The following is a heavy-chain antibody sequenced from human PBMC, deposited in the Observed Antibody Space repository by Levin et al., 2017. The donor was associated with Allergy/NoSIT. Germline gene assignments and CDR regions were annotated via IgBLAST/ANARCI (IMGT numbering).Heavy chain of an antibody. D-gene: IGHD6-13*01. J-gene: IGHJ3*02. Sequence: ASVKVSCKASGYTFTGYYMHWVRQAPGQGLEWMGWINPNSGGTNYAQKFQGRVTMTRDTSISTAYMELSRLRSDDTAVYYCARDLGIAAALGHFDIWGQGTMVTVSS. V-gene: IGHV1-2*02. CDR1: GYTFTGYY. CDR2: INPNSGGT. CDR3: ARDLGIAAALGHFDI.